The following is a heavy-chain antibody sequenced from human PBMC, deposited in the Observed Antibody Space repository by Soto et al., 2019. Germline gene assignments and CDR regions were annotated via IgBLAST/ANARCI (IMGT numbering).Heavy chain of an antibody. CDR3: ARESRRYNWNSLFDY. V-gene: IGHV3-7*05. Sequence: GGSLRLSCAASGFTFSSYWMSWVRQAPGKGLEWVANIKQDGSEKYYVDSVKGRFTISRDNAKNSLYLQMNSLRAEDTAVYYCARESRRYNWNSLFDYWGQGTLVTVSS. J-gene: IGHJ4*02. CDR2: IKQDGSEK. CDR1: GFTFSSYW. D-gene: IGHD1-20*01.